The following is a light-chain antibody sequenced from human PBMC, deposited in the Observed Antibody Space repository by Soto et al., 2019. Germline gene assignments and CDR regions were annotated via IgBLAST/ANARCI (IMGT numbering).Light chain of an antibody. V-gene: IGKV3-15*01. CDR2: GAS. CDR3: QQYNNWPWT. J-gene: IGKJ1*01. Sequence: EIVMTQSPATLSVSPGERATLCCRASQSVSSNLAWYQRKPGQAPRLLIYGASTRATGFPDRFSGSGSGTEFTLTISSLQSEDFAVYYCQQYNNWPWTFGQGTKVEIK. CDR1: QSVSSN.